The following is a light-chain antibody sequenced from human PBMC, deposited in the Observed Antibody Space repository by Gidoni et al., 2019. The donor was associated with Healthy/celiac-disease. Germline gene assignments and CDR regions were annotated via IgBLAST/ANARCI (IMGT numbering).Light chain of an antibody. Sequence: QMTQAPSSLSASVGDRVTITCRASQSISSYLNWYQQKPGKAPKLLIYAASSLQSGVPSRFSGSGSGTDFTLTISSLQPEDFATYYCQQSYSTPGSFGQXTKLEIK. CDR3: QQSYSTPGS. J-gene: IGKJ2*03. CDR1: QSISSY. V-gene: IGKV1-39*01. CDR2: AAS.